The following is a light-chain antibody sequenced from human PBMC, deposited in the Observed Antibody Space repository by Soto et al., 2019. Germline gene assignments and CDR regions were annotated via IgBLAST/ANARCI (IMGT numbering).Light chain of an antibody. CDR1: SSNIGNNY. Sequence: QAVVTQPPSASGTPGQRVTISCSGSSSNIGNNYVYWYQQFPGTAPKVLIYSNDQRPSGVPARFYGFKSGTSASLVISGLRSEDEADYYCAAWDDSLSSPVFGGGTKVTVL. CDR2: SND. CDR3: AAWDDSLSSPV. J-gene: IGLJ2*01. V-gene: IGLV1-47*02.